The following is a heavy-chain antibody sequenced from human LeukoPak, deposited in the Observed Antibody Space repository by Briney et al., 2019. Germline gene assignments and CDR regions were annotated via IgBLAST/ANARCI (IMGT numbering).Heavy chain of an antibody. CDR3: ARDNGEQSSGYHYYGMDV. Sequence: GGSLRLSCAASGFSFNSDWMDWVRQAPGKGLEWVAVIWYDGSNKYYADSVKGRFSISRDNSKNTLYLQMNSLRAEDTAVYYCARDNGEQSSGYHYYGMDVWGQGTTVTVSS. V-gene: IGHV3-33*08. CDR1: GFSFNSDW. CDR2: IWYDGSNK. J-gene: IGHJ6*02. D-gene: IGHD3-22*01.